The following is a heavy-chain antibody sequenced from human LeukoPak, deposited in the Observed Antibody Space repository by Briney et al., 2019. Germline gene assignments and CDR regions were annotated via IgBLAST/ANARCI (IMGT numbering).Heavy chain of an antibody. D-gene: IGHD2-2*01. V-gene: IGHV4-39*01. CDR3: ARQSNSWYYFDY. CDR1: GGSISSSSYY. J-gene: IGHJ4*02. CDR2: IYYSGST. Sequence: SETLSLTCTVSGGSISSSSYYWGWIRQPPGKGLEWIGSIYYSGSTYYNPSLKSRVTISVDTSKNQFSLKLSSVTAADTAVYYCARQSNSWYYFDYWGQGTLVTVSS.